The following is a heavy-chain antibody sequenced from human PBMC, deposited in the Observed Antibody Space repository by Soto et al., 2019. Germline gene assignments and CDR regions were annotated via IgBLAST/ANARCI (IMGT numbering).Heavy chain of an antibody. CDR3: ARFYYYDSSGYGWNWFDP. D-gene: IGHD3-22*01. J-gene: IGHJ5*02. CDR2: IYYSGST. CDR1: GGSISSGGYY. V-gene: IGHV4-31*03. Sequence: SETLSLTYSVAGGSISSGGYYCSWIRQHPGKGLEWIGYIYYSGSTYYNPSLKSRVTISVDTSKNQFSLKLSSVTAADTAVYYCARFYYYDSSGYGWNWFDPWGQGTLVTVSS.